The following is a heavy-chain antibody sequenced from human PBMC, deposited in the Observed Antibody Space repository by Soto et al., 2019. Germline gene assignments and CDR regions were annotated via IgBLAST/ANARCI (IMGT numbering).Heavy chain of an antibody. Sequence: SETLSLTCTVSGGSISSYYWSWIRQPPGKGLEWIGYIYYSGSTNYNPSLKSRVTISVDTSKNQFSLKLSSVTAADTAVYYCARYYDFWSGQYDAFDIWGQGTMVTVSS. CDR3: ARYYDFWSGQYDAFDI. CDR1: GGSISSYY. CDR2: IYYSGST. V-gene: IGHV4-59*01. J-gene: IGHJ3*02. D-gene: IGHD3-3*01.